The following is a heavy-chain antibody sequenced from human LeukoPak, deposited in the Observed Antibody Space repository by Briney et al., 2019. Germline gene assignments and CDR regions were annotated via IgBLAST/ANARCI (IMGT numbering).Heavy chain of an antibody. Sequence: ASVKVSCKASGDTFTSYYIHWMRQAPGQGLEWLGMITPNIGSTTYAQQFQGRITMTSDKSTSTVYMDLSSLRFEDTAVYFCVRTEYHYYYMDVWGKGTTVTVSS. CDR2: ITPNIGST. V-gene: IGHV1-46*01. J-gene: IGHJ6*03. CDR3: VRTEYHYYYMDV. CDR1: GDTFTSYY.